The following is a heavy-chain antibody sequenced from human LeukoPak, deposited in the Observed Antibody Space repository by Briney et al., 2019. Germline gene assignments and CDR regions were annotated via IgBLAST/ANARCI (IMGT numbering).Heavy chain of an antibody. Sequence: ASVKVSCKASGYTFTRYYMHWARQAPGLGLEWMGIINPSSGSTSYAQKFQGRVTMTRDTSTSTVYMELSSLRSEDTAVYYCARYYDSSACLDYWGQGTLVTVSS. J-gene: IGHJ4*02. CDR3: ARYYDSSACLDY. D-gene: IGHD3-22*01. CDR1: GYTFTRYY. CDR2: INPSSGST. V-gene: IGHV1-46*01.